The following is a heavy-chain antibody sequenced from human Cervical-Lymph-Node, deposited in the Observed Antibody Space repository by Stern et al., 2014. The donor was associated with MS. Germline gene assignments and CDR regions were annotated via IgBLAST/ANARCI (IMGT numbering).Heavy chain of an antibody. D-gene: IGHD3-3*01. J-gene: IGHJ6*02. CDR1: GFTFSSYG. CDR3: AKDARRFFLLGMDV. V-gene: IGHV3-30*18. Sequence: QVQLVQSGGGVVQPGRSLRLSCAASGFTFSSYGMHWVRQAPGKGLEWVAVISYDGSNKYYADSVKGRFTISRDNSKNTLYLQMNSLRAEDTAVYYCAKDARRFFLLGMDVWGQGTTVTVSS. CDR2: ISYDGSNK.